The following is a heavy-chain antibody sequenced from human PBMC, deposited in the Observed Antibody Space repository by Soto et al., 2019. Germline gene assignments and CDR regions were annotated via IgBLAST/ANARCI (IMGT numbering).Heavy chain of an antibody. CDR1: GFTFSSHG. CDR2: IWYDETNK. D-gene: IGHD1-26*01. Sequence: GGSLRLSCAASGFTFSSHGMHWVRQAPGKGLEWVAVIWYDETNKYYADSVKGRFTISRDNSKNTLYLQMNSLRAEDTAVYYCARATGSCGLFDYWGQGALGTVSS. J-gene: IGHJ4*02. V-gene: IGHV3-33*01. CDR3: ARATGSCGLFDY.